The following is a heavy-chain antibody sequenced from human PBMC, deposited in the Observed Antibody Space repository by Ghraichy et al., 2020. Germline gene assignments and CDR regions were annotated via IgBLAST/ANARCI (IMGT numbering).Heavy chain of an antibody. CDR2: ISSGGSTI. V-gene: IGHV3-11*01. CDR3: ARFTPITMIVVVINVGGAFDM. D-gene: IGHD3-22*01. J-gene: IGHJ3*02. Sequence: GSLRLSCAGSGFSFRDYYLTWIRQAPGKGLEWVSYISSGGSTIYYADSVKGRFTISRDNAKNSLSLHMNSLRAEDTAVYYCARFTPITMIVVVINVGGAFDMWGQGTMVTVSS. CDR1: GFSFRDYY.